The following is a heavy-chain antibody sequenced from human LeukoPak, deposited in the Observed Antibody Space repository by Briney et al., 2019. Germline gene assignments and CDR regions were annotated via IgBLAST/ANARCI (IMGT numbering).Heavy chain of an antibody. CDR3: AKSPGEDFDWFPGNVYFYY. Sequence: PGGSLRLSCAASGFTFSSNYMSWVRQAPGKGLEGVSGIYSGGSTNYSDSGMGGCTISRDNSKNTLYLQMNSLRAEDASVYYCAKSPGEDFDWFPGNVYFYYCGQGTLFTVSP. V-gene: IGHV3-53*01. CDR1: GFTFSSNY. CDR2: IYSGGST. J-gene: IGHJ4*02. D-gene: IGHD3-9*01.